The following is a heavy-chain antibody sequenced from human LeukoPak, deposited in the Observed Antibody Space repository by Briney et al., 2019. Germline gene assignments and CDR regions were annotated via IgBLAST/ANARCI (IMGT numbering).Heavy chain of an antibody. D-gene: IGHD3-22*01. V-gene: IGHV7-4-1*02. J-gene: IGHJ4*02. Sequence: ASVKVSCKLSGYTFSNYTLNWVRQDPGQGLEWMGWIDTNTGNPTYAQGFIGRFVFSSDTSVTTAYLQISSLKTEDTAVYYCARGYDTTGYFSYWGQGTLVTVSS. CDR1: GYTFSNYT. CDR2: IDTNTGNP. CDR3: ARGYDTTGYFSY.